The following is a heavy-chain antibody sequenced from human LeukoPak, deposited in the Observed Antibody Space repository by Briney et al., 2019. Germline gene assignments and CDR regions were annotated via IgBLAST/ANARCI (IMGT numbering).Heavy chain of an antibody. D-gene: IGHD6-6*01. CDR2: ISPTGSTT. V-gene: IGHV3-74*01. Sequence: GGSLRLSCTASGFSFSGHWMHWARQLPGKGLVWVSRISPTGSTTSYADSVKGQFTVSRDNAKNTLYLQVNNLRAEDTAVYYCARGPNSNWSGLDFWGQGTLLSVSS. CDR1: GFSFSGHW. J-gene: IGHJ4*02. CDR3: ARGPNSNWSGLDF.